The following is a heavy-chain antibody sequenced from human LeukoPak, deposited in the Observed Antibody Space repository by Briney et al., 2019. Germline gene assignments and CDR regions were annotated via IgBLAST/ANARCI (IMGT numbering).Heavy chain of an antibody. CDR2: IYYSGST. CDR1: GGSISSHY. Sequence: PSETLSLTCTVSGGSISSHYWSWIRQPPGKGLEWIGYIYYSGSTNYNPSLKSRVTISVDTSKNQSSLKLSSVTAADTAVYYCARGKGGFLEWLLNDYWGQGTLVTVSS. J-gene: IGHJ4*02. D-gene: IGHD3-3*01. CDR3: ARGKGGFLEWLLNDY. V-gene: IGHV4-59*11.